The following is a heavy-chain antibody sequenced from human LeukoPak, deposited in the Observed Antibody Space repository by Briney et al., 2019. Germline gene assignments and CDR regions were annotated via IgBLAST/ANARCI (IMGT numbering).Heavy chain of an antibody. CDR1: GYSFTSYW. Sequence: GESLKISCKGSGYSFTSYWIGWVRQMPGKGLAWMGIIYPGDSDTRYSPSFQGQVTISADKSISTAYLQWSSLKASDTAMYYCARQRSSSRYDNDYWGQGTLVTVSS. J-gene: IGHJ4*02. V-gene: IGHV5-51*01. D-gene: IGHD6-13*01. CDR2: IYPGDSDT. CDR3: ARQRSSSRYDNDY.